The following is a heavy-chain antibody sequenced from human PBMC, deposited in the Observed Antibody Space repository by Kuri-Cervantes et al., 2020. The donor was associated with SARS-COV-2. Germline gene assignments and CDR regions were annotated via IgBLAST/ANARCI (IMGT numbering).Heavy chain of an antibody. Sequence: GSLRLSCTVSGGSISSSSYYWGWIRQPPGKGLEWIGSIYYSGSTYYNPSLKSRVTISVDTSKNQFSLKLSSVTAADTAVYYCARGLFGPTTAEYFQHWGQGTLVTVSS. CDR1: GGSISSSSYY. J-gene: IGHJ1*01. D-gene: IGHD3-3*01. CDR3: ARGLFGPTTAEYFQH. V-gene: IGHV4-39*07. CDR2: IYYSGST.